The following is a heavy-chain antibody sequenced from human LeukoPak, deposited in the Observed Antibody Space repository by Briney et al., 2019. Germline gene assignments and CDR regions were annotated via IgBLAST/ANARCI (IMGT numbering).Heavy chain of an antibody. CDR3: VRDRELTY. V-gene: IGHV4-59*01. CDR2: IYNSGGST. D-gene: IGHD3-10*01. J-gene: IGHJ4*02. Sequence: PSETLSLTCTVSDGSISIYYWNWIRQPPGKGLEWIGYIYNSGGSTIYNPSLQSRVTISVDMSKNQFSLRLSSVTAADTAVYFCVRDRELTYWGQGILVTVSS. CDR1: DGSISIYY.